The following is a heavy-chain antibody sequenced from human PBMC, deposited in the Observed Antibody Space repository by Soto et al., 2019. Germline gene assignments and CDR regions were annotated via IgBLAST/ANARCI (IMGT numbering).Heavy chain of an antibody. CDR2: IYYSGST. Sequence: PSETLSLTCTVSGGSISSGDYYWSWIRQPPGKGLEWIGYIYYSGSTYYNPSLKSRVTISVDTSKNQFSLKLSSVTAADTAVYYCASYCGGDCYSSYFDYWGQGTLVTVSS. CDR1: GGSISSGDYY. CDR3: ASYCGGDCYSSYFDY. J-gene: IGHJ4*02. D-gene: IGHD2-21*02. V-gene: IGHV4-30-4*01.